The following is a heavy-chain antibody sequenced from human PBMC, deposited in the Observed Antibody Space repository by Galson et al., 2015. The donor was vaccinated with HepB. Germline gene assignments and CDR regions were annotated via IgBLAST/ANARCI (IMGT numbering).Heavy chain of an antibody. J-gene: IGHJ3*02. CDR3: AKGWSGYYFLVAAREKDDAFDI. CDR2: ISGSGGST. V-gene: IGHV3-23*01. Sequence: SLRLSCAASGFTFSSYAMSWVRQAPGKGLEWVSAISGSGGSTYYADSVKGRFTISRDNSKNTLYLQMNSLRAEDTAVYYCAKGWSGYYFLVAAREKDDAFDIWGQGTMVTVSS. CDR1: GFTFSSYA. D-gene: IGHD3-3*01.